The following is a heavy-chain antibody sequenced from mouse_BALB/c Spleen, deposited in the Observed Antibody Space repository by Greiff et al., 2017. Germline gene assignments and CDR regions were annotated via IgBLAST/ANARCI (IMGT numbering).Heavy chain of an antibody. J-gene: IGHJ4*01. CDR2: IYPYNGGT. Sequence: EVQLQQSGPELVKPGASVKISCKASGYTFTDYNMHWVKQSHGKSLEWIGYIYPYNGGTGYNQKFKSKATLTVDNSSSTAYMELRSLTSEDSAVYYCARGGYGVDYAMDYWGQGTSVTVSS. D-gene: IGHD2-2*01. V-gene: IGHV1S29*02. CDR3: ARGGYGVDYAMDY. CDR1: GYTFTDYN.